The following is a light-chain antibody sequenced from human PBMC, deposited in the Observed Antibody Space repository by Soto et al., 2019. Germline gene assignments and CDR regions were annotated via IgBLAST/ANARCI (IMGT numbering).Light chain of an antibody. CDR3: QQRGNWPPFT. V-gene: IGKV3-11*01. Sequence: EIVLTQSPATLSLSPGERATLSCRASQSVSSYLAWYQQKPGQAPRLLIYDASNRATDSPARFSGSGSGTDFTLTISSLEPEDFAVYYCQQRGNWPPFTFGPGTKVHIK. CDR2: DAS. J-gene: IGKJ3*01. CDR1: QSVSSY.